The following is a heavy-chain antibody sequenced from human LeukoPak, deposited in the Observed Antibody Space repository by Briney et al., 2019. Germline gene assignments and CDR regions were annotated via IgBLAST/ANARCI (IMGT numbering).Heavy chain of an antibody. CDR2: ISSSSSYI. CDR3: ARGRGPAYFDY. Sequence: GGSLRLSCAASGFTFSSYSMNWVRQAPGKGLEWVSSISSSSSYIYYADSVKGRFTISRDNAKNSLYLQMNGLRAEDTAVYYCARGRGPAYFDYWGQGTLVTVSS. V-gene: IGHV3-21*01. CDR1: GFTFSSYS. J-gene: IGHJ4*02. D-gene: IGHD2-2*01.